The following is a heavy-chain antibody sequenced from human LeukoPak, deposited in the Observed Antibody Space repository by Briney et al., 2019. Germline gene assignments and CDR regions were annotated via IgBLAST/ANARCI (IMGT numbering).Heavy chain of an antibody. Sequence: GASLRLSWAASGFTFSSYAMSWVRQAPGRGREWVSAISGSGGSTYYADSVKGRFTISRDNSKNTLYLQMNSLRAEDTAVYYCAKVVAARLDAFDIWGQGTMVTVSS. CDR2: ISGSGGST. CDR3: AKVVAARLDAFDI. CDR1: GFTFSSYA. V-gene: IGHV3-23*01. D-gene: IGHD6-13*01. J-gene: IGHJ3*02.